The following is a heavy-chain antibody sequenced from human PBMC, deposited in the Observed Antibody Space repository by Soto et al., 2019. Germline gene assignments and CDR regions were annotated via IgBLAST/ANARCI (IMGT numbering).Heavy chain of an antibody. CDR2: ISWDGEK. CDR1: GFSLNTRGVG. J-gene: IGHJ4*02. Sequence: QITLKESGPTLVKPTQTLTLTCTFSGFSLNTRGVGVGWIRQPPGKALEWLALISWDGEKRYSPSLKSRLTITKNTSENQVVLTMTNMDPVDTTTYYCAHRRGDLLTVHYYFHYWGQGTLVTVSS. CDR3: AHRRGDLLTVHYYFHY. D-gene: IGHD3-9*01. V-gene: IGHV2-5*02.